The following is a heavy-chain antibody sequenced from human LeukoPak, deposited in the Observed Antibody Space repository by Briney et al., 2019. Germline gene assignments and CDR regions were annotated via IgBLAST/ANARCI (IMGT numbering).Heavy chain of an antibody. CDR1: GFTFSTYW. CDR3: H. J-gene: IGHJ1*01. Sequence: GGSLRLSCAASGFTFSTYWMHWVRQAPGKGLVWVSRIKSDGSTNYADSVKGRFTISRDNAKNTVSLQKNSLRPEDTGVYYRHWGQGTLVTVSS. CDR2: IKSDGST. V-gene: IGHV3-74*01.